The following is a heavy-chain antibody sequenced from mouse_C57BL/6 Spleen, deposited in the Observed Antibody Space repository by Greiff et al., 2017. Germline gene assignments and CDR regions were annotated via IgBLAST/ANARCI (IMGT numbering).Heavy chain of an antibody. V-gene: IGHV7-3*01. D-gene: IGHD1-1*01. CDR3: AGSHYYGSSYDGYFDV. J-gene: IGHJ1*03. Sequence: EVKLVESGGGLVQPGGSLSLSCAASGFTFTDYYMSWVRQPPGKALEWLGFIRNKANGYTTEYSASVKGRFTISRDNSQSILYLQLNALRAEDSATYYCAGSHYYGSSYDGYFDVWGTGTTVTVSS. CDR1: GFTFTDYY. CDR2: IRNKANGYTT.